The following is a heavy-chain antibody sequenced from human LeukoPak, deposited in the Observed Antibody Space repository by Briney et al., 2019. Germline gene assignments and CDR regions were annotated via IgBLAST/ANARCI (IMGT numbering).Heavy chain of an antibody. D-gene: IGHD6-6*01. Sequence: SETLSLTCTVSGVSISIYYWSWIRQPPGKGLEWTGYIYNSESTYYNPSLKSRVTISLDTSKNQFSLRLNSVTAADTAVYYCARVKGSNWFDPWGQGTLVTVSS. V-gene: IGHV4-59*01. CDR1: GVSISIYY. CDR3: ARVKGSNWFDP. CDR2: IYNSEST. J-gene: IGHJ5*02.